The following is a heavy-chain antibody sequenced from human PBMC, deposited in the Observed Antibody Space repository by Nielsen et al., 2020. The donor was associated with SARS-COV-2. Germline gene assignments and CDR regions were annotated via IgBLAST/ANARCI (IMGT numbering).Heavy chain of an antibody. CDR3: ARNGGVLTGHYFLSGMEV. CDR1: GFTFDDYG. Sequence: GGSLRLSCAASGFTFDDYGMSWVRQAPGKGLEWVSGINWNGGSTGYADSVKGRFTISRDNAKNSLYLQMNSLRAEDTALYHCARNGGVLTGHYFLSGMEVWAKGPRSPSP. V-gene: IGHV3-20*01. CDR2: INWNGGST. D-gene: IGHD3-9*01. J-gene: IGHJ6*02.